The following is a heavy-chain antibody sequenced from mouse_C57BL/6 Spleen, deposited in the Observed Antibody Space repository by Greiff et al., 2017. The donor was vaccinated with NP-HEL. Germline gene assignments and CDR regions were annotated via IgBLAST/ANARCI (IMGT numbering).Heavy chain of an antibody. D-gene: IGHD1-1*01. CDR1: GYTFTDYY. J-gene: IGHJ3*01. V-gene: IGHV1-26*01. CDR3: APYGSSYGWFAY. CDR2: INPNNGGT. Sequence: VQLQQSGPELVKPGASVKISCKASGYTFTDYYMNWVKQSHGKSLEWIGDINPNNGGTSYNQKFKGKATLTVDKSSSTAYMELRSLTSEDSAVYYCAPYGSSYGWFAYWGQGTLVTVSA.